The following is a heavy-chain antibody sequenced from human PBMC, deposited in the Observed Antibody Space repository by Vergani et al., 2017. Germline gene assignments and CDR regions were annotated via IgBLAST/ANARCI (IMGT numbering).Heavy chain of an antibody. Sequence: QLQLQESGPGLVKPSETLSLTCTVSGGSISSSSYYWGWIRQPPGKGLEWIGSIYYSGSTYYNPSLKSRVTISVDTSKNQFSLKLSSVTAADTAVYYCARDRYCSGGSCYSPYYYYGMDVWGQXP. CDR1: GGSISSSSYY. J-gene: IGHJ6*02. CDR3: ARDRYCSGGSCYSPYYYYGMDV. V-gene: IGHV4-39*01. CDR2: IYYSGST. D-gene: IGHD2-15*01.